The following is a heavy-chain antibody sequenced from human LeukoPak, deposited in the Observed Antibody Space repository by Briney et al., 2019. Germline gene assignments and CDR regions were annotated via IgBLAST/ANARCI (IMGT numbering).Heavy chain of an antibody. V-gene: IGHV3-23*01. CDR1: GLTFSSYA. Sequence: HTGGSLRLSCAASGLTFSSYAMSWVRQAPGKGLEWVSAISGSGGSTYYADSVKGRFTISRDNSKNTLYLQMNSLRAEDTAVYYCAKSLLYYYDRGAFDIWGQGTMVTVSS. CDR2: ISGSGGST. CDR3: AKSLLYYYDRGAFDI. J-gene: IGHJ3*02. D-gene: IGHD3-22*01.